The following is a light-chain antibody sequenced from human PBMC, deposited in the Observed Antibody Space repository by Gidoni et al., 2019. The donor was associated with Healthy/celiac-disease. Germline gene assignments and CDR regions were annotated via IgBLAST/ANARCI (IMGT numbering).Light chain of an antibody. J-gene: IGKJ4*01. V-gene: IGKV1-5*03. CDR2: KAS. CDR1: QSISSW. Sequence: DIQMTQSPSTLSASVGDRVTITFRASQSISSWLAWYQQKPGNAPKLLIYKASSLESGVPSRFSGSGSGTEFTLTISSLQPDDFATYYCQQYNSYSLTFGGGTKVEIK. CDR3: QQYNSYSLT.